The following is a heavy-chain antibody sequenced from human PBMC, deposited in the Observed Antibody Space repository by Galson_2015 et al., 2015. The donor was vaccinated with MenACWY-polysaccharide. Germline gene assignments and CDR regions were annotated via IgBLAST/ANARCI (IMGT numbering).Heavy chain of an antibody. CDR2: IYYSGST. D-gene: IGHD6-6*01. CDR3: ARFPYGSSSVDY. CDR1: GGSIYSYY. J-gene: IGHJ4*02. Sequence: ETLSLTCSVSGGSIYSYYWSWIRPPPGKGLEWIGYIYYSGSTNYNPSLKSRVTISVDTSKNQFSLKLSSVTAADTAVYYCARFPYGSSSVDYWGQGTLVTVSS. V-gene: IGHV4-59*01.